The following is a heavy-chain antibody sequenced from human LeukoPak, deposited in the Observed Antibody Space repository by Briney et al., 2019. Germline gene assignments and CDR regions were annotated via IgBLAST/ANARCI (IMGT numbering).Heavy chain of an antibody. CDR2: IIPIFGTA. CDR1: GGTFSSYA. Sequence: ASVKVSCKASGGTFSSYAISSVRQAPGQGLEWMGRIIPIFGTANYAQKFQGRVTITTDESTSTAYMELSSLRSEDTAVYYCARGVQLDYYYYYMDVWGKGTTVTVSS. D-gene: IGHD5-18*01. V-gene: IGHV1-69*05. J-gene: IGHJ6*03. CDR3: ARGVQLDYYYYYMDV.